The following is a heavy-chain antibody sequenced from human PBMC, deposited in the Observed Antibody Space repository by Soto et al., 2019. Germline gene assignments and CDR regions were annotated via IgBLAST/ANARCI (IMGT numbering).Heavy chain of an antibody. Sequence: PSETLSLTCTVSGGSISSSVHYWGWIRQPPGKGLEWIGSIYYSGSTVYNPSPKSRVTISVDTSKNQFSLRLSSVTAADTAVYYCARQAKTQISMVRGVISWFDPWGQGTLVTVSS. J-gene: IGHJ5*02. CDR2: IYYSGST. V-gene: IGHV4-39*01. D-gene: IGHD3-10*01. CDR1: GGSISSSVHY. CDR3: ARQAKTQISMVRGVISWFDP.